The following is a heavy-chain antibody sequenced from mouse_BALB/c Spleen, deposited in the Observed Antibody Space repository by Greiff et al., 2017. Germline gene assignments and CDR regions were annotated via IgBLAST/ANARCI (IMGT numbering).Heavy chain of an antibody. CDR2: ISNGGGST. J-gene: IGHJ2*01. CDR3: AGDDQNEYDFDY. Sequence: EVQLQESGGGLVQPGGSLKLSCAASGFTFSSYTMSWVRQTPEKRLEWVAYISNGGGSTYYPDTVKGRFTISRDNAKNTLYLQMSSLKSEDTAMYYCAGDDQNEYDFDYWGQGTTLTVSS. D-gene: IGHD5-1*01. V-gene: IGHV5-12-2*01. CDR1: GFTFSSYT.